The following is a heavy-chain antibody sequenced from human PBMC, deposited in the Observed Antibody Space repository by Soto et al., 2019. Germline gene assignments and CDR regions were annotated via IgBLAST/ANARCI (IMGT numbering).Heavy chain of an antibody. D-gene: IGHD6-6*01. CDR3: ARDCRVAARLELFAP. CDR2: IYTSGST. Sequence: SETLSLTCTVSGGSISSYYWSWIRQPAGKGLEWIGRIYTSGSTNYNPSLKSRVTMSVDTSKNQFSLKLSSVTAADTAVYYCARDCRVAARLELFAPRGQRTMVIVSS. V-gene: IGHV4-4*07. CDR1: GGSISSYY. J-gene: IGHJ5*02.